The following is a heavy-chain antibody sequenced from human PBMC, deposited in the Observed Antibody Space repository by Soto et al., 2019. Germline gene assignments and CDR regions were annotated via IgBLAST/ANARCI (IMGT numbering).Heavy chain of an antibody. CDR2: MSHGGGT. D-gene: IGHD1-1*01. J-gene: IGHJ3*02. CDR1: GGFVSSVSYY. V-gene: IGHV4-34*01. CDR3: ARVERGTATTVVDAFDI. Sequence: QVQLQQWGAGLLKPSETLSLTCAVYGGFVSSVSYYGSWFRQPPGRGLDWFGEMSHGGGTHFNPSLKSRVTISVDTSKNQFSLKMSSVTAADTALYYCARVERGTATTVVDAFDIWGPGTMVTVSS.